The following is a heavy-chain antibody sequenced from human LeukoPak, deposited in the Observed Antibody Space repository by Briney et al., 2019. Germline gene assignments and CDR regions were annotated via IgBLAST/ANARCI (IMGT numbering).Heavy chain of an antibody. CDR3: ARALPYETAMARVKPYYFDY. CDR1: GFSFSSYW. Sequence: GGSLRLSCAASGFSFSSYWMNWVRQAPGKGLEWVANIKQDGSEKYYVDSVKGRFTISRDNAKNSLYLQMNSLRAEDTAVYYCARALPYETAMARVKPYYFDYWGQGTLVTVSS. V-gene: IGHV3-7*01. J-gene: IGHJ4*02. CDR2: IKQDGSEK. D-gene: IGHD5-18*01.